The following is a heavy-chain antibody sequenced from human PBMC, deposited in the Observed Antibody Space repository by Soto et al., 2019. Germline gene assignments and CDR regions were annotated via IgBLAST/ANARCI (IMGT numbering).Heavy chain of an antibody. CDR1: GGSFSGYY. CDR2: VNHSGTT. D-gene: IGHD2-2*01. Sequence: QVQLQQWGAGLLKPSETLSLTCAVYGGSFSGYYWTWIRQSPEKGLEWIGEVNHSGTTYYNPSLKTRVTISVHTPKNQFSLKMSSVTAADTAVYYCARGIGYCSSINCYSSRGLRFDSWGQGTLVTVSS. J-gene: IGHJ4*02. V-gene: IGHV4-34*01. CDR3: ARGIGYCSSINCYSSRGLRFDS.